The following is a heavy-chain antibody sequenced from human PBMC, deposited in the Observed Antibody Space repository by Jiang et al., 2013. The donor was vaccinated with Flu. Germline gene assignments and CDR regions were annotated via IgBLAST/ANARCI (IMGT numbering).Heavy chain of an antibody. CDR3: AKAVPGTTRGDAFDI. V-gene: IGHV3-23*01. D-gene: IGHD1-7*01. CDR1: GFPFSSYS. J-gene: IGHJ3*02. Sequence: VQLLESGGGLVQPGGSLRLSCAASGFPFSSYSMTWVRQAPGKGLEWVSVISGSGNSLYYTDSVKGRFTISRDNSKNTLYLQMNSLRVADTAVYFCAKAVPGTTRGDAFDIWGQGTMVTVSS. CDR2: ISGSGNSL.